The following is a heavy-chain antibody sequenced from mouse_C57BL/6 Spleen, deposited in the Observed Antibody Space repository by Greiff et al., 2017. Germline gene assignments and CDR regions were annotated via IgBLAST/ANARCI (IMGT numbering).Heavy chain of an antibody. J-gene: IGHJ4*01. Sequence: EVQVVESGGGLVQPKGSLKLSCAASGFSFNTYAMNWVRQAPGQGLEWVARIRSKSNNYATYYADSVKDRFTISRDDSESMLYLQMNNLKTEDTAMYYCASSYDAMDYWGQGTSVTVSS. CDR3: ASSYDAMDY. CDR2: IRSKSNNYAT. D-gene: IGHD1-1*01. CDR1: GFSFNTYA. V-gene: IGHV10-1*01.